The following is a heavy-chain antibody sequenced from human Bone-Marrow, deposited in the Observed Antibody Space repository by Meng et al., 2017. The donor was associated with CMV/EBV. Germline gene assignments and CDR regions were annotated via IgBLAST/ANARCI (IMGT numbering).Heavy chain of an antibody. Sequence: ASVKVSCKVSGYDFLNHGISWVRQTPGQGLEWMGWITTYNDNRNYGEKFQDRLSLTTDTSTSTAYMELRSLTSDDTAVYYYARRLPIVEGATTCDYWGQGNLVNVAS. CDR2: ITTYNDNR. CDR3: ARRLPIVEGATTCDY. D-gene: IGHD2-21*01. J-gene: IGHJ4*02. CDR1: GYDFLNHG. V-gene: IGHV1-18*01.